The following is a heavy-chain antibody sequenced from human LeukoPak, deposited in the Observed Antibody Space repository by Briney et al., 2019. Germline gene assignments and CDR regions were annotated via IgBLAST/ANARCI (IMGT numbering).Heavy chain of an antibody. J-gene: IGHJ4*02. CDR3: AREGETRAVAGTGFDY. CDR1: GYTFTGYY. V-gene: IGHV1-2*02. CDR2: INPNSGGT. Sequence: WASVTVSCKASGYTFTGYYMHWVRQAPGQGLEWMEWINPNSGGTNYAQKFQGRVTMTRDTSISTAYMELSRLRSDDTAVYYCAREGETRAVAGTGFDYGGQGTQVTVSS. D-gene: IGHD6-19*01.